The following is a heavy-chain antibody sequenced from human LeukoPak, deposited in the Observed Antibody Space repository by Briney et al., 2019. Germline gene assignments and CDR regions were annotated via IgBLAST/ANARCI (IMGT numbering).Heavy chain of an antibody. Sequence: SETLSLTCAVYGGSFSGYYWSWIRQPPGKGLEWIGEINHSGSTNYNPSLKSRVTISVDTSKNQFSLKLSSVTAADTAVYYCATREEQVAPVAYWGQGTLVTVPS. CDR1: GGSFSGYY. D-gene: IGHD5-12*01. CDR2: INHSGST. V-gene: IGHV4-34*01. CDR3: ATREEQVAPVAY. J-gene: IGHJ4*02.